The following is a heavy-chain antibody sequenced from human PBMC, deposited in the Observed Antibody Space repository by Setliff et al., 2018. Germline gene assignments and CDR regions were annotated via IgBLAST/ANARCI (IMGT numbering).Heavy chain of an antibody. CDR1: GGSISSSGYY. V-gene: IGHV4-39*07. CDR3: ARGDSSGYYYILFDF. D-gene: IGHD3-22*01. Sequence: PSETLSLTCTVSGGSISSSGYYWGWIRQPPGKGLEWIWSIYYRGSTYYNPSLKSRVTMSVDTSKNQFSLKLSSVTAADTAAYYCARGDSSGYYYILFDFWGQGTLVTVSS. CDR2: IYYRGST. J-gene: IGHJ4*02.